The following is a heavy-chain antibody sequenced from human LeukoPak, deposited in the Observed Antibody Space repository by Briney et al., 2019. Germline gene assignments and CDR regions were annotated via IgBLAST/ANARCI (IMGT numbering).Heavy chain of an antibody. J-gene: IGHJ5*02. CDR3: ARDPDLSSSSPWFDP. CDR1: GGSISSSSYY. D-gene: IGHD6-6*01. Sequence: PSETLSLTCTVSGGSISSSSYYWGWIRQPPGEGLEWIGSIYYSGSTYYNPSLKSRVTISVDTSKNQFSLKLTSVTAADTAVYYCARDPDLSSSSPWFDPWGQGTLVTVSS. V-gene: IGHV4-39*07. CDR2: IYYSGST.